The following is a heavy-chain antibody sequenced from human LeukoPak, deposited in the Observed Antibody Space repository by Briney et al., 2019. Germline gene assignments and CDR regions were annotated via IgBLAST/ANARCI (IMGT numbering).Heavy chain of an antibody. Sequence: ASVKVSSKASGYTFTSYYMHWVRQAPGQGLEWMGIINPSGGSTSYAQKFQGRVTMTRDMSTSTVYMELSSLRSEDTAVYYCARAVEYSSSGFDYYYYYYMDVWGKGTTVTVSS. CDR2: INPSGGST. D-gene: IGHD6-6*01. CDR1: GYTFTSYY. V-gene: IGHV1-46*01. J-gene: IGHJ6*03. CDR3: ARAVEYSSSGFDYYYYYYMDV.